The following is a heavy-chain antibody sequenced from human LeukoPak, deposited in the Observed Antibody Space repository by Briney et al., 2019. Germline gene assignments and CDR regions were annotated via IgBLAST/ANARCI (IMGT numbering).Heavy chain of an antibody. CDR1: GFTFSSYA. J-gene: IGHJ4*02. V-gene: IGHV3-30*02. CDR3: AKITDGELRRFDY. CDR2: IRYDGSNK. Sequence: GGSLRLSCAASGFTFSSYAMHWVRQAPGKGLEWVAFIRYDGSNKYYADSVKGRFTISRDNSKNTLYLQMNSLRAEDTAVYYCAKITDGELRRFDYWGQGTLVTVSS. D-gene: IGHD1-26*01.